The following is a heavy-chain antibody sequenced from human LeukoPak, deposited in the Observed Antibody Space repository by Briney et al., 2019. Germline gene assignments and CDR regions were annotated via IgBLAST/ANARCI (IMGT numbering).Heavy chain of an antibody. CDR2: INPNGGGT. V-gene: IGHV1-2*02. D-gene: IGHD1-26*01. CDR3: ARGFPLWELLLSAFDI. CDR1: GYTFTGYY. J-gene: IGHJ3*02. Sequence: ASVKVSCKASGYTFTGYYMHWVRQAPGQGLEWMGWINPNGGGTNYAQKFQGRVTMTRDTSISTAYMELSRLRSDDTAVYYCARGFPLWELLLSAFDIWGQGTMVTVSS.